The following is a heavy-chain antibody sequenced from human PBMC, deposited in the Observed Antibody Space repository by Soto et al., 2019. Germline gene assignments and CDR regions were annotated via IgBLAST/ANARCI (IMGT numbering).Heavy chain of an antibody. CDR1: GGSISSGGYS. Sequence: SDTLSLTCAVSGGSISSGGYSWSWIRQPPGKGLEWIGYIYHSGSTYYNPSLKSRVTISVDRSKNQFSLKLSSVTAADTAVYYCARGTMVRGFITHFDYGGKGPLVTVPS. J-gene: IGHJ4*02. CDR2: IYHSGST. CDR3: ARGTMVRGFITHFDY. D-gene: IGHD3-10*01. V-gene: IGHV4-30-2*01.